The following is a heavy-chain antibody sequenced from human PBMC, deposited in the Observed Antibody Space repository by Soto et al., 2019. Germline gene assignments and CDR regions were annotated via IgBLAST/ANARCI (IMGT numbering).Heavy chain of an antibody. CDR3: ARGSNYYHYGMVV. CDR2: AGTVGDR. D-gene: IGHD2-2*01. CDR1: GFTIRRHD. J-gene: IGHJ6*02. V-gene: IGHV3-13*01. Sequence: GGSLRLSCADSGFTIRRHDLHWVRQATGKGLEWVSGAGTVGDRYYSGSDKARFNISREKAKNSLYLEMKGLRAGDTAVYYCARGSNYYHYGMVVVGQGATVTVSS.